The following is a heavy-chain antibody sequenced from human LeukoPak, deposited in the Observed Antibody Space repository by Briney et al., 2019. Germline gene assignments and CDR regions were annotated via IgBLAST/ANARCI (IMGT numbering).Heavy chain of an antibody. CDR2: ITWNSGSI. CDR3: AKESTYYYGSGKTFDY. CDR1: GFTFDDYA. D-gene: IGHD3-10*01. V-gene: IGHV3-9*01. Sequence: PGRSLRLSCVASGFTFDDYAMHWVRQAPGKGLEWVSGITWNSGSIVYADSVKGQFTISRDNAKNSLYLQMNSLRAEDTALYYCAKESTYYYGSGKTFDYWGQGTLVTVSP. J-gene: IGHJ4*02.